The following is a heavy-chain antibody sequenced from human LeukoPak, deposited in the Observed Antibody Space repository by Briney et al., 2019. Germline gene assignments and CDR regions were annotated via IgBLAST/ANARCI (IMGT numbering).Heavy chain of an antibody. J-gene: IGHJ4*02. D-gene: IGHD3-22*01. CDR2: ISSSGSTI. CDR1: GFTFSSYE. V-gene: IGHV3-48*03. Sequence: PGGSLRLSCAASGFTFSSYEMNWVRQAPGKGLEWVSYISSSGSTIYYADSVKGRFTISRDNAKNSLYLQMNSLRAEDTALYYCARAGRGYYEYYFDYWGQGTLVTVSS. CDR3: ARAGRGYYEYYFDY.